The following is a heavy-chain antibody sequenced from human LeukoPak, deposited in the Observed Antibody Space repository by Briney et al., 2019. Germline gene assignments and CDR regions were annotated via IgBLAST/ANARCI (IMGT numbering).Heavy chain of an antibody. J-gene: IGHJ4*02. Sequence: GGSLRLSCAASGFTFDDYAMHWVRHAPGKGLEWVSGISWNSGSIGYADSVKGRFTISRDNAKNSLYLQMNSLRAEGTALYYCAKGHPGYSSSWADYWGQGALVTVSS. CDR3: AKGHPGYSSSWADY. V-gene: IGHV3-9*01. CDR2: ISWNSGSI. D-gene: IGHD6-13*01. CDR1: GFTFDDYA.